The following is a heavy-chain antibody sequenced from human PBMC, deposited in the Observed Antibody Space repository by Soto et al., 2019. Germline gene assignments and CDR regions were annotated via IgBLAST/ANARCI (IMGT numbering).Heavy chain of an antibody. D-gene: IGHD5-12*01. Sequence: QVQLVQSGAEVKKPGSSVKVSCKASGGTFSSYTISWVRQAPGQGLEWMGRIIPILGIANYAQKFQGRVTITADKSTSTAYMELSSLRSEDTAVYYCARSGRDSGYLIDYWGQGTLVTVSS. CDR3: ARSGRDSGYLIDY. CDR1: GGTFSSYT. J-gene: IGHJ4*02. V-gene: IGHV1-69*02. CDR2: IIPILGIA.